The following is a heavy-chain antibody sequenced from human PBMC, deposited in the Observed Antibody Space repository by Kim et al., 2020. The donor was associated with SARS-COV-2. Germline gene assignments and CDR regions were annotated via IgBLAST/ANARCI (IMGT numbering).Heavy chain of an antibody. J-gene: IGHJ6*02. CDR1: GGTPSRYA. D-gene: IGHD4-17*01. V-gene: IGHV1-69*13. CDR2: IIPILRTT. CDR3: ARGDYGGNSGGYYYFGMDV. Sequence: SVKVSCKASGGTPSRYAVSWVRQAPGQGFDWMGGIIPILRTTNYAQKFQVRVTITADATTSTAYMERSSLSSELTAVYYCARGDYGGNSGGYYYFGMDVWGQGTTVTVSS.